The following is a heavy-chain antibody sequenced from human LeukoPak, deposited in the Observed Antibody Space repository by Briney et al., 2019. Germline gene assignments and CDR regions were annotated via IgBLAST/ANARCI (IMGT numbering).Heavy chain of an antibody. V-gene: IGHV4-4*02. D-gene: IGHD1-26*01. Sequence: SETLSLTWVVSGGSIRSTNWWSWVRQPPGQGLEWIGEISLTGETNYNPSLNGRVTMSLDGSRNQLSLTLTSVTAADTAIYYCSRESGAFCPFGYWGQGTLVIVPP. CDR3: SRESGAFCPFGY. CDR2: ISLTGET. CDR1: GGSIRSTNW. J-gene: IGHJ4*02.